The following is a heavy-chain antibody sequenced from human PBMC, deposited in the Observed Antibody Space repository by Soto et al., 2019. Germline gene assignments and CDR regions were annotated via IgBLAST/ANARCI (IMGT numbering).Heavy chain of an antibody. CDR1: GFTFTTYS. CDR3: ASQVGGY. D-gene: IGHD2-15*01. Sequence: EVQLVESGGGLVQPGGSLRLSCAASGFTFTTYSMNWVRQAPGKGLEWVSYISSSSSTRYYADSVKGRFTISRDNAKNSLYLQMNILRDEDSAGYYCASQVGGYWGQGTLVTVSS. V-gene: IGHV3-48*02. CDR2: ISSSSSTR. J-gene: IGHJ4*02.